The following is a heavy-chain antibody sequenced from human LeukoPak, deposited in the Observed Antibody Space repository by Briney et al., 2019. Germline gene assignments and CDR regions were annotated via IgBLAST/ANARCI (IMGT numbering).Heavy chain of an antibody. CDR3: ARDLNWETY. Sequence: GGSLRLSCAASGFTLSSYWMNWVRQAPGKGLEWVANIKTDGSLIYYVDSVKGRFTISRDNAKNSLYLQMNSLRVEDTAVYYCARDLNWETYWGQGTLVSVSS. D-gene: IGHD7-27*01. J-gene: IGHJ4*02. CDR1: GFTLSSYW. CDR2: IKTDGSLI. V-gene: IGHV3-7*01.